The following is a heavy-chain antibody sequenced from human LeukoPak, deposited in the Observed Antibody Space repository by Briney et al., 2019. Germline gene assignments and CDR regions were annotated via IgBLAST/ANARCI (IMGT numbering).Heavy chain of an antibody. V-gene: IGHV4-59*08. CDR1: GGSISSYY. Sequence: PSETLSLTCTVSGGSISSYYWSWIRQPPGKGQEWIGYIYYSGSTNYNPSLKSRVTISVDTSKNQFSLKLSSVTAADTAVYYCARLNYYYYYGMDVWGQGTTVTVSS. J-gene: IGHJ6*02. CDR3: ARLNYYYYYGMDV. CDR2: IYYSGST.